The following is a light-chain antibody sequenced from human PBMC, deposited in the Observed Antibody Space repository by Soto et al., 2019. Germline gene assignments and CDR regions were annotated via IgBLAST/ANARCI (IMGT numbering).Light chain of an antibody. V-gene: IGLV2-8*01. Sequence: QRALDQPPSSSESRGQSVTISCTGTISDVGGYNYVSWYQQHPGKSPKLMIYEVSRRPSGVTDRFSGSKSRNTASLTVSGLQAEDDADYYCSSYAGRNNLVFGTGTKVTVL. CDR1: ISDVGGYNY. CDR2: EVS. J-gene: IGLJ1*01. CDR3: SSYAGRNNLV.